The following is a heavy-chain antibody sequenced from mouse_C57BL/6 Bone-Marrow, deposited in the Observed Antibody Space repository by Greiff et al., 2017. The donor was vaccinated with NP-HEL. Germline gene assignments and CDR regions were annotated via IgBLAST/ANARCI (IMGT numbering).Heavy chain of an antibody. V-gene: IGHV1-49*01. CDR1: YFAFMASA. CDR3: ARGAQATLYAMDY. J-gene: IGHJ4*01. CDR2: FTMYSDAT. D-gene: IGHD3-2*02. Sequence: LQQSGAELVRPGSSVKLSCKDSYFAFMASAMHWVKQRPGHGLEWIGSFTMYSDATAYSENFKGKATLTANTSSRTAYMELSRLTSEDSAVYYCARGAQATLYAMDYWGQGTSVTVSS.